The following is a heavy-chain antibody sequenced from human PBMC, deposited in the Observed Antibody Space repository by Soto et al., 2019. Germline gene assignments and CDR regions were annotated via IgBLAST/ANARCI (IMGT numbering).Heavy chain of an antibody. Sequence: QVQLQQWGAGLLKPSETLSLTCAVYGGSFSGYSWTWIRQPPGTGLEWIGEINHTGSTNYNPSLKIRVTISVDTSQNQFSLKLTSVTAADTAVYYCARDKITGLFDYWGQGTLVTVSS. V-gene: IGHV4-34*01. D-gene: IGHD2-8*02. CDR1: GGSFSGYS. CDR2: INHTGST. J-gene: IGHJ4*02. CDR3: ARDKITGLFDY.